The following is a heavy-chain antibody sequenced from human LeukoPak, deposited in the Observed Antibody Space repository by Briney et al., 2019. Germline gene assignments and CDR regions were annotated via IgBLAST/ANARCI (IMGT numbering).Heavy chain of an antibody. Sequence: ASVKVSCEASGYTFTTYYIHWVRQAPGQGLEWMGMINPSDGATTYAQKFQGRGTMTRDMSTTTVYMDVRTLSSEDTAVYFCASEQRGRLSGTLGGLFASYHTYYYMDVWGRGTTVTVSS. V-gene: IGHV1-46*01. CDR3: ASEQRGRLSGTLGGLFASYHTYYYMDV. CDR1: GYTFTTYY. J-gene: IGHJ6*03. D-gene: IGHD1-26*01. CDR2: INPSDGAT.